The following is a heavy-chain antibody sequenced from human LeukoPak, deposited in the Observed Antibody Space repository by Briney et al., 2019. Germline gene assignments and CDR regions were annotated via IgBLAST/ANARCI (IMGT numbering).Heavy chain of an antibody. D-gene: IGHD3-16*01. V-gene: IGHV3-66*01. CDR1: GITVSTNY. CDR3: FNYAY. Sequence: GGSLRLSFAASGITVSTNYMSWVRQAPGKGLEWVSVIYSDGSTSYADSVKGRFTLSRDNSKNTVYLQVSSLRVEDTAVYYCFNYAYWGQGTLVTVSS. CDR2: IYSDGST. J-gene: IGHJ4*02.